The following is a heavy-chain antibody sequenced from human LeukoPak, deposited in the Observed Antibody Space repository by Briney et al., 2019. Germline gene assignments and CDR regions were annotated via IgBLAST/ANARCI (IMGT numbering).Heavy chain of an antibody. D-gene: IGHD3-3*01. J-gene: IGHJ6*02. Sequence: PSETLSLTCAVYGGSFSGYYWSWIRQPPGKGLEWIGEINHSGSTNYNPSLKSRVTISVDTSKDQFSLKLSSVTAADTAVYYCARGGSGISVRFLEWLLLRGMDVWGQGTTVTVSS. CDR2: INHSGST. CDR3: ARGGSGISVRFLEWLLLRGMDV. V-gene: IGHV4-34*01. CDR1: GGSFSGYY.